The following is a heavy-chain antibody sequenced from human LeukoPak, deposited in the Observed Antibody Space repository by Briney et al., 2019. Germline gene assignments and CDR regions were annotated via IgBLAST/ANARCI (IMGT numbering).Heavy chain of an antibody. CDR2: IYYSGST. D-gene: IGHD6-19*01. CDR1: GGSISSSSYY. Sequence: PSETLSLTCTVSGGSISSSSYYWGWIRQPPGKGLEWIGSIYYSGSTYYNPSLKSRVTISVDTSKNQFPLKLSSVTAADTAVYYCARRRDSSGWSDFDYWGQGTLVTVSS. J-gene: IGHJ4*02. CDR3: ARRRDSSGWSDFDY. V-gene: IGHV4-39*01.